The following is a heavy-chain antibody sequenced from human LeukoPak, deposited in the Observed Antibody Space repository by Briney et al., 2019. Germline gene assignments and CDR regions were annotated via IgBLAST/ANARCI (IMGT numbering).Heavy chain of an antibody. D-gene: IGHD6-13*01. CDR2: FDPEDGET. CDR1: GYTLTELS. V-gene: IGHV1-24*01. CDR3: ATRGRGIGRQQLVLYYFDY. J-gene: IGHJ4*02. Sequence: ASVKVSCKVSGYTLTELSMHWVRQAPGKGLEWMGGFDPEDGETIYAQKFQGRVTMTEDTSTDTAYMELSSLRSEDTAVYYCATRGRGIGRQQLVLYYFDYWGQGTLVTVSS.